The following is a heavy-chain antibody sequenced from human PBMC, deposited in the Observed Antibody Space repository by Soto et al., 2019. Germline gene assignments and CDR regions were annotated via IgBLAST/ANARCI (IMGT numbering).Heavy chain of an antibody. V-gene: IGHV2-70*01. D-gene: IGHD3-22*01. CDR1: GFSLSTSGMC. CDR2: IDWDDDK. CDR3: ARAHYYDSSGSGFDP. Sequence: SGPTLVNPTQTLTLTCTFSGFSLSTSGMCVSWIRQPPGKALEWLALIDWDDDKYYSTSLKTRLTISKDTSKNQVVLTMTNMDPVDTATYYCARAHYYDSSGSGFDPWGQGTLVTVSS. J-gene: IGHJ5*02.